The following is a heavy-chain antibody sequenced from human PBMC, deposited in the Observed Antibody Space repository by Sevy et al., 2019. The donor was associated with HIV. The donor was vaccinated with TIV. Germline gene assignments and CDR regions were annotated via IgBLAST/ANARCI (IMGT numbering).Heavy chain of an antibody. V-gene: IGHV3-7*03. CDR3: ARDGHYMDV. CDR2: INQDGSEK. CDR1: GFTCNTYW. Sequence: GGSLRLSCAVSGFTCNTYWMSWVRQAPGKGLEWVANINQDGSEKYYVDSVKGRFTISRDNPKNSPYLQMNSLRAEDTAMYYCARDGHYMDVWGKGTTVTVSS. J-gene: IGHJ6*03.